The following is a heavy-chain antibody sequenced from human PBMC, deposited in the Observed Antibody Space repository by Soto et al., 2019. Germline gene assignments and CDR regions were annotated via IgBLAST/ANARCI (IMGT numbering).Heavy chain of an antibody. CDR2: VSGSGGST. J-gene: IGHJ4*02. V-gene: IGHV3-23*01. Sequence: PGESLKISCTASGFTFITYAMSWVRQAPGKGLEWVSAVSGSGGSTYYADSVKGRFTISRDNSKNTLSLQMNSLRAEDTAIYYCAKDLCSGGTCYSGFDYWGRGTLVTVSS. CDR3: AKDLCSGGTCYSGFDY. CDR1: GFTFITYA. D-gene: IGHD2-15*01.